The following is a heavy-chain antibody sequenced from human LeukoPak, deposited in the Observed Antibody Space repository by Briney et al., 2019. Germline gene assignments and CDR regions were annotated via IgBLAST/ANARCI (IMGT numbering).Heavy chain of an antibody. D-gene: IGHD3-22*01. V-gene: IGHV4-34*01. CDR2: VAHKGPTVYSPTLNR. Sequence: SETLSLTCAVYGAALSEYYWSWIRQSPGKGLEWIGEVAHKGPTVYSPTLNRKYNPSFKSRVTMSVDPSKNQFSLKLTSVAVADTATYYCVRQGTNSGYYLLDYWGQGHLVIVSS. J-gene: IGHJ4*02. CDR1: GAALSEYY. CDR3: VRQGTNSGYYLLDY.